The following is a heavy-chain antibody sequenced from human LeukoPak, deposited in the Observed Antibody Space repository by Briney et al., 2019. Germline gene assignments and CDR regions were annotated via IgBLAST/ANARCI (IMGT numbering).Heavy chain of an antibody. J-gene: IGHJ4*02. CDR2: INAGNANT. CDR1: GYTFTGYY. CDR3: ARVYSSSWTFDY. Sequence: GASVKVSCKASGYTFTGYYMHWVRQAPGQGLEWMGWINAGNANTKYSQKFQGRVTITRDTSASTAYMQLSSLRSEDTAVYYCARVYSSSWTFDYWGQGTLVTVSS. V-gene: IGHV1/OR15-3*02. D-gene: IGHD6-13*01.